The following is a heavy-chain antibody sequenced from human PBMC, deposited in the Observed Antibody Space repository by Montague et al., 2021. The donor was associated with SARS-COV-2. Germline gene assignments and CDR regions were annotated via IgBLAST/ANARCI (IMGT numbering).Heavy chain of an antibody. D-gene: IGHD2-15*01. CDR1: GGSVSSSGYY. V-gene: IGHV4-39*01. CDR2: IYYSGST. CDR3: ARHRRGGVVVAAPNGFDP. Sequence: SETLSLTCTVSGGSVSSSGYYWGWIRQPPGKGLEWIGSIYYSGSTYYNPSLKSRVTISVDTSKNQFSLRLSSVTSADTAVYYCARHRRGGVVVAAPNGFDPWGQGTLVTVSS. J-gene: IGHJ5*02.